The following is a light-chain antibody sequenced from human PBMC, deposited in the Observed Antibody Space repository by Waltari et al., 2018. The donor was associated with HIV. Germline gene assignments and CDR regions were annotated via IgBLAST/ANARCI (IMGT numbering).Light chain of an antibody. V-gene: IGKV3-11*01. CDR3: QQRRNWPPGAT. CDR2: GAS. Sequence: EILLTQSPATLSLSPGASATLSCRASQSVSSYLAWYQQKPGQAPKLLIYGASNRATGIPARFSGSGSGTDFTLTISSLEPEDFAVYYCQQRRNWPPGATFGGGTKVEIK. J-gene: IGKJ4*01. CDR1: QSVSSY.